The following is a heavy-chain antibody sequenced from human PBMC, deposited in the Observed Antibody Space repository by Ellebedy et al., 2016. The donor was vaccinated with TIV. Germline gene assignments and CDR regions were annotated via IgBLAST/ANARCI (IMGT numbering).Heavy chain of an antibody. Sequence: GESLKISCKGSGYSFTSYWIGWVRQMPGKDLEWMGIIFPGDSDTRYSPSFQGQVTISADKSISTSYLQWSSLKASDTAMYYCARYLDSGWVITTLSFQHWGQGTLVTVSS. D-gene: IGHD3-22*01. CDR3: ARYLDSGWVITTLSFQH. CDR2: IFPGDSDT. J-gene: IGHJ1*01. CDR1: GYSFTSYW. V-gene: IGHV5-51*01.